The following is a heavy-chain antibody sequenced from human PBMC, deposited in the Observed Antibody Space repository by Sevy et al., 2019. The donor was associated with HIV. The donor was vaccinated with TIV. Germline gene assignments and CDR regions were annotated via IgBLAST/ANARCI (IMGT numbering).Heavy chain of an antibody. CDR2: ISYGGNHR. V-gene: IGHV3-30*18. D-gene: IGHD6-25*01. CDR3: AKDSLPDITATGNNWFDS. Sequence: GGSLRLSCVASGFVFRDYGMHWVRQAPGKGLEWVAVISYGGNHRYYADSVRDRFTISRDNFKNTVFLEMNSLTVDDTAVYYCAKDSLPDITATGNNWFDSWGQGSRVTVSS. CDR1: GFVFRDYG. J-gene: IGHJ5*01.